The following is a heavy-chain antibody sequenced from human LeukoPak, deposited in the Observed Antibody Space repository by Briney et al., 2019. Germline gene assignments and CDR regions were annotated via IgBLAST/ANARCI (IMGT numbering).Heavy chain of an antibody. CDR3: AKDGGVAAAIDY. D-gene: IGHD2-2*01. CDR2: ISYDGSNK. Sequence: GGSLRLSCAASGFTFSSYGMHWVRQAPGKGLEWVAVISYDGSNKYYADSVKGRFTISRDNSKNTLYLQMNSLRAEDTAVYYCAKDGGVAAAIDYWGQGTLVTVSS. J-gene: IGHJ4*02. CDR1: GFTFSSYG. V-gene: IGHV3-30*18.